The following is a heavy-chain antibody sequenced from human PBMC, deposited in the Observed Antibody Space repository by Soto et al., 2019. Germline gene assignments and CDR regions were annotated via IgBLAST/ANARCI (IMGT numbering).Heavy chain of an antibody. CDR1: GGSFSGYY. CDR2: INHSGST. D-gene: IGHD2-15*01. V-gene: IGHV4-34*01. Sequence: QVQLQQWGAGLLKPSETLSLTCAVYGGSFSGYYWSWIRQPPGKGLEWIGEINHSGSTNYNPALKSRVTISVETSKNQVSLKLSSVTAADTAVYYCARGRVKVAARNWFDPWGQGTLVTVSS. CDR3: ARGRVKVAARNWFDP. J-gene: IGHJ5*02.